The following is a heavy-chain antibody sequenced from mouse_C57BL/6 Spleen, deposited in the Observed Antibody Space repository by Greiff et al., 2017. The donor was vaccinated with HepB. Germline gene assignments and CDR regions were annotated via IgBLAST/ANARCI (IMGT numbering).Heavy chain of an antibody. CDR2: INPSNGGT. CDR1: GYTFTSYW. V-gene: IGHV1-53*01. CDR3: ASGSSGCPWCAY. Sequence: QVQLQQSGTELVKPGASVKLSCKASGYTFTSYWMHWVKQRPGQGLEWIGNINPSNGGTNYNEKFKSKATLTVGKSSSTAYMQLSSLTSEDSAVYDCASGSSGCPWCAYWGQGTPVTVSA. D-gene: IGHD3-2*02. J-gene: IGHJ3*01.